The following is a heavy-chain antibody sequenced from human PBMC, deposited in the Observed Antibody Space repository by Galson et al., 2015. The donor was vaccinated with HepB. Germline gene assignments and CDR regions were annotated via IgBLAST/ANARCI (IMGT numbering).Heavy chain of an antibody. CDR3: AKGYGLFDS. CDR1: GFAFDTHA. Sequence: SLRLSCAASGFAFDTHAMSWVRQAPGRGLEWISGISGNGERTFHADSVKGRFTVSRDNSNNMLYLQINSLRAEDAGLYFCAKGYGLFDSWGQGILVTVSS. V-gene: IGHV3-23*01. J-gene: IGHJ5*01. CDR2: ISGNGERT. D-gene: IGHD5-18*01.